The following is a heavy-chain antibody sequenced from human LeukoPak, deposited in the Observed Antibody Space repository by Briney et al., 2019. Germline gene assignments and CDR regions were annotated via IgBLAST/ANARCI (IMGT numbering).Heavy chain of an antibody. CDR3: ARRRIAALFDY. CDR2: IYYSGST. D-gene: IGHD6-13*01. J-gene: IGHJ4*02. V-gene: IGHV4-59*01. Sequence: PSETLSLTCTVSGGSISSYYWSWIRQPPGKGLEWIGYIYYSGSTNYNPSLKSRVTISVDTSKYQFSLKLSSVTAADTAVYYCARRRIAALFDYWGQGTLVTVSS. CDR1: GGSISSYY.